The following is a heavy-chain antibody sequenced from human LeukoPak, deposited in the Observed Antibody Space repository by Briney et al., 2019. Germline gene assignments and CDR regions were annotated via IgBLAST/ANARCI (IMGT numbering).Heavy chain of an antibody. J-gene: IGHJ3*02. Sequence: SVKVSCKASGYTFNGYYIHWVRQAPGQGLEWMGGIIPIFGTANYAQKFQGRVTITADKSTSTAYMELSSLRSEDTAVYYCARDIVVVTASTGFGAFDIWGQGTMVTVSS. CDR1: GYTFNGYY. CDR2: IIPIFGTA. V-gene: IGHV1-69*06. D-gene: IGHD2-21*02. CDR3: ARDIVVVTASTGFGAFDI.